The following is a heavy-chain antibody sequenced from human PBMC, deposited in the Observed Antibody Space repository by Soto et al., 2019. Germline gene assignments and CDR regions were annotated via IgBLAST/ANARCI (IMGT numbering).Heavy chain of an antibody. J-gene: IGHJ6*02. CDR1: GFTFDDYT. Sequence: PGGSLRLSCAASGFTFDDYTMHWVRQAPGKGLEWVSLISWDGGSTYYADSVKGRFTISRDNSKNSLYLQMNSLRTEDTALYYCAKDGGNYDILTGYYYYYGMDVWGQGTTVTVSS. V-gene: IGHV3-43*01. CDR2: ISWDGGST. D-gene: IGHD3-9*01. CDR3: AKDGGNYDILTGYYYYYGMDV.